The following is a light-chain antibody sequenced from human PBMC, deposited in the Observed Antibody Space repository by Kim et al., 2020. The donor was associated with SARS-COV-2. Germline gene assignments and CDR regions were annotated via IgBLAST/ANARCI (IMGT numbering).Light chain of an antibody. CDR1: QSVLYSSNQKNY. V-gene: IGKV4-1*01. CDR2: WAS. J-gene: IGKJ3*01. CDR3: QQYYSSPT. Sequence: DIVMTQSPDSLAVSLGERATINCKSSQSVLYSSNQKNYLAWYQKKPGQPPKLLIHWASTRESGVPDRFSGSGSGTDFTLTISSLQAEDVAVYYCQQYYSSPTFGPGTKVDIK.